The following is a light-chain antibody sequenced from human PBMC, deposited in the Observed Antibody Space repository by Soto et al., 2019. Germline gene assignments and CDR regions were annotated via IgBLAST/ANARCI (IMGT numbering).Light chain of an antibody. J-gene: IGKJ4*01. Sequence: EIVMTQSAAILSVSPGERATLSYRASQSVSSNLAWYQQKPGQAPRLLIYGASTRATGIPARFSGSGSGTEFTLTISSLQSEDFAVYYCQQYNNWPPGLTFGGGTKVEIK. CDR3: QQYNNWPPGLT. CDR2: GAS. CDR1: QSVSSN. V-gene: IGKV3-15*01.